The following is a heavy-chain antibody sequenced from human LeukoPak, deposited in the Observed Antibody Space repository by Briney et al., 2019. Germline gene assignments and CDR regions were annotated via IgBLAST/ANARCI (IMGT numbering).Heavy chain of an antibody. V-gene: IGHV3-23*01. J-gene: IGHJ6*03. Sequence: PGGSLRLYCAASGFTFSSYAMSWVRQAPGKGLEWVSAISGSGGSTYYADSVKGRFTISRDNSKNTLYLQMNSLRAEDTAVYYCARDPYNGAYSEGYYYYYMDVWGKGTTVTVSS. CDR2: ISGSGGST. D-gene: IGHD1-1*01. CDR1: GFTFSSYA. CDR3: ARDPYNGAYSEGYYYYYMDV.